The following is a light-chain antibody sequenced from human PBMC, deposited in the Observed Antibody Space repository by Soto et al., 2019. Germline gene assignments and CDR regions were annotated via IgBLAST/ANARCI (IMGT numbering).Light chain of an antibody. J-gene: IGKJ2*01. V-gene: IGKV3-20*01. CDR2: GTS. CDR3: QQYIRSPYT. CDR1: HNISSSH. Sequence: EIVLTQSPGTLSLSPGAGGALSCRATHNISSSHVAWYQQKPGRAPRLLMHGTSNRAVGIPDRFSGSGSGTEFTLTISRLETEDFAVYYCQQYIRSPYTFGKGTRLEIK.